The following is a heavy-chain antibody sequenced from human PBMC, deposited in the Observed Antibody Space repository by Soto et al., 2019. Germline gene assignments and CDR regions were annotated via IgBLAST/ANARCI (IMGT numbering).Heavy chain of an antibody. V-gene: IGHV3-21*01. CDR2: IRGFSPYT. CDR3: ARDRGYDAHDYYYNAMDV. Sequence: GGSLRLSCISSGFTFRTYTMNWVRQAPGKGLEWVSGIRGFSPYTFYAEPVKGRFTISRDNAKNSLYLQMNSLRAEDTAVYYCARDRGYDAHDYYYNAMDVWGQGTTVTVSS. J-gene: IGHJ6*02. CDR1: GFTFRTYT. D-gene: IGHD3-10*01.